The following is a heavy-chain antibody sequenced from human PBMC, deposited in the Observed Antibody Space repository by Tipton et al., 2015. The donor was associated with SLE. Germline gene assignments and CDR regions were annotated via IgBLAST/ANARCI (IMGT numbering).Heavy chain of an antibody. CDR2: IHTSGRT. D-gene: IGHD3-9*01. CDR3: VGESEYFDWLSLSHNHYYFDV. Sequence: GLVKLSETLSLTCTVSGGSISSSSYYWGWIRQPAGKGLEWIGRIHTSGRTTYNPSLKSRVTISQDTSKNQFSLNLNSVTAADTAVYYCVGESEYFDWLSLSHNHYYFDVWGTGTTVTVSS. CDR1: GGSISSSSYY. V-gene: IGHV4-61*02. J-gene: IGHJ6*03.